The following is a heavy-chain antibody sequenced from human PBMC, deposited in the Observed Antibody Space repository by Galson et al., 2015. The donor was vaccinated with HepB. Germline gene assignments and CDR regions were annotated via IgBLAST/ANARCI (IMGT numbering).Heavy chain of an antibody. D-gene: IGHD6-6*01. Sequence: SLRLSCAASGFTFSSYGMHWVRQAPGKGLEWVAVIWYDGSNKYYADSVKGRFTISRDNSKNTLYLQMNSLRAEDTAVYYCARERLAARGGFDYWGQGTLVTVSS. CDR1: GFTFSSYG. CDR2: IWYDGSNK. V-gene: IGHV3-33*01. J-gene: IGHJ4*02. CDR3: ARERLAARGGFDY.